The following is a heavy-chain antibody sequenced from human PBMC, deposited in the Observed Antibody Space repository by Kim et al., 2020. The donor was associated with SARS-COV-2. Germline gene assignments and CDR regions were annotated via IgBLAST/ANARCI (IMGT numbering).Heavy chain of an antibody. CDR2: IFYDGGT. D-gene: IGHD3-3*01. J-gene: IGHJ6*02. Sequence: SETLSLTCTVSGGSVNSESYYWSWIRQPPGKGLEWIGHIFYDGGTSYNPSLNSRLTISVDTSKNQFSLKVRSVTAADTAVYYCARLDYYYFYGVDVWGQG. CDR3: ARLDYYYFYGVDV. CDR1: GGSVNSESYY. V-gene: IGHV4-61*01.